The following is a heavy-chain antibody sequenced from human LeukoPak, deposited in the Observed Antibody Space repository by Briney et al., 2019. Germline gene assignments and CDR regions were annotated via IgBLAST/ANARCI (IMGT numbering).Heavy chain of an antibody. CDR2: LYYSGST. CDR1: GGSISSFY. J-gene: IGHJ4*02. V-gene: IGHV4-59*01. CDR3: AITTAAGTGTFDY. D-gene: IGHD6-13*01. Sequence: PSETLSLTCSVSGGSISSFYWNWIRQPPGKGLEWIGYLYYSGSTNYNPSLKSRVTISVDTSKNQFSLKLSSVTAADTAVYYCAITTAAGTGTFDYWGQGTLVTVSS.